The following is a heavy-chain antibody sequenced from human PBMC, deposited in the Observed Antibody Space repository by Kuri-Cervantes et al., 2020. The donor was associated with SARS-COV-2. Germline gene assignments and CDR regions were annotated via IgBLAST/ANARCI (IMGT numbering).Heavy chain of an antibody. CDR1: GFTFDDYA. Sequence: SLKISCAASGFTFDDYAMHWVRQAPGKGLEWVSGISWNSGSIGYADSVKGRFTIPRDNAKNTLYLQMNSLRAEGTAVYYCARGYDSSGYSLDYWGQGTLVTVSS. CDR2: ISWNSGSI. CDR3: ARGYDSSGYSLDY. V-gene: IGHV3-9*01. J-gene: IGHJ4*02. D-gene: IGHD3-22*01.